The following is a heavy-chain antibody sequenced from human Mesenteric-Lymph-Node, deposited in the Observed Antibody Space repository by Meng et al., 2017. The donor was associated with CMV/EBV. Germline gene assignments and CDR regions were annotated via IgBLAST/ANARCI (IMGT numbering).Heavy chain of an antibody. J-gene: IGHJ4*02. D-gene: IGHD3-9*01. V-gene: IGHV1-8*01. CDR2: MTPDSGNT. Sequence: SSKASGYTVTSIDVDWVRQAPGQGLEWMGWMTPDSGNTNYAPKFKGRVTMTRDTSINTAYMELSSLTSEDTAVYYCARGPHRDWLYYWGQGTLVTVSS. CDR3: ARGPHRDWLYY. CDR1: GYTVTSID.